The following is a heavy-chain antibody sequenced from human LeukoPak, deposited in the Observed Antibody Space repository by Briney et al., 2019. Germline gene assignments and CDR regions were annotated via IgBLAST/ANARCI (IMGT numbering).Heavy chain of an antibody. D-gene: IGHD6-19*01. Sequence: PSETLSLTCTVSGGSIRRYYWSWIRQPAEKGLEWIGRIYISGSTNYNPSLKSRVTMSVDTSKNQFSLKLSSVTAADTAMYYCARAPEFSSGWLLDYWGQGTLVTVSS. V-gene: IGHV4-4*07. CDR3: ARAPEFSSGWLLDY. CDR2: IYISGST. J-gene: IGHJ4*02. CDR1: GGSIRRYY.